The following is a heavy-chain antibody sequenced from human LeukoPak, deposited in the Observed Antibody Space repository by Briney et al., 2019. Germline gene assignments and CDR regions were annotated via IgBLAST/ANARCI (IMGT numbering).Heavy chain of an antibody. D-gene: IGHD1-14*01. V-gene: IGHV4-39*01. Sequence: SETLSLTCTVSGGSISSSSYYWGWIRQPPGKGLEWIGSIYYSGSTYYNPSLKSRVTISVDTSKNQFSLKLSSVTAADTAVYYCARLRIPLADFDYWGQGTLVTVSS. CDR3: ARLRIPLADFDY. CDR2: IYYSGST. J-gene: IGHJ4*02. CDR1: GGSISSSSYY.